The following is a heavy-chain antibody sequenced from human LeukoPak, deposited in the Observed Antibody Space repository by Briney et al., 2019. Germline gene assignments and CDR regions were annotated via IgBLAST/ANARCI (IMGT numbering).Heavy chain of an antibody. CDR3: ARSGYYAPFDI. Sequence: SVKVSCKASGGTFSSYAISWVRQAPGQGREWMGRIIPIFGTGNYAQKFQGRVTITTDESTSTAYMELSSLRAEDTNVYYCARSGYYAPFDIWGKGTMVTVSS. CDR2: IIPIFGTG. J-gene: IGHJ3*02. V-gene: IGHV1-69*05. CDR1: GGTFSSYA. D-gene: IGHD3-3*01.